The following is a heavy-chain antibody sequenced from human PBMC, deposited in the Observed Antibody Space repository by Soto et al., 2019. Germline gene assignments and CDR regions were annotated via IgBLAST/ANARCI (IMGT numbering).Heavy chain of an antibody. CDR3: ATLSSAGLHRDWFDP. J-gene: IGHJ5*02. CDR2: IIPILGIA. Sequence: QVQLVQSGAEVKKPGSSVKVSCKASGGTFSSYTISWVRQAPGQGLEWMGRIIPILGIANYAQKFQGRVTITADKSTSTAYMELSSLRSEETAVYYCATLSSAGLHRDWFDPWGQGTLVTVSS. CDR1: GGTFSSYT. D-gene: IGHD5-12*01. V-gene: IGHV1-69*02.